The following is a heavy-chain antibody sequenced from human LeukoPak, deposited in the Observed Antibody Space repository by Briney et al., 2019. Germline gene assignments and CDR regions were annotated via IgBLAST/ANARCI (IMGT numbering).Heavy chain of an antibody. CDR1: GGTFSTYA. V-gene: IGHV1-69*01. Sequence: SLKVSCRASGGTFSTYAISWLGRDPGQGREGLGGIIPIFGTANYAQKFQGRVTITADESTSTADMELSSRRSEDTAVYYCAGGATGYSSGSYHYWGQGILVTVSS. D-gene: IGHD6-19*01. J-gene: IGHJ4*02. CDR2: IIPIFGTA. CDR3: AGGATGYSSGSYHY.